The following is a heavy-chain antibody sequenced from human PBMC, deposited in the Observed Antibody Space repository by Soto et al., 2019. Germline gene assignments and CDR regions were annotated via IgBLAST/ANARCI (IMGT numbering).Heavy chain of an antibody. CDR3: ARGYGSGSYYAY. CDR1: GGSFSGNY. CDR2: INRGGDT. D-gene: IGHD3-10*01. Sequence: QVQLQQWGAGLLKPSETLSLTCAVYGGSFSGNYWSWIRQPPGKGLEWIGEINRGGDTNYNPSLKSRVTISADTSKNQFSLKVNSVTAADTAVYYCARGYGSGSYYAYWGQGTLVTVSS. V-gene: IGHV4-34*01. J-gene: IGHJ4*02.